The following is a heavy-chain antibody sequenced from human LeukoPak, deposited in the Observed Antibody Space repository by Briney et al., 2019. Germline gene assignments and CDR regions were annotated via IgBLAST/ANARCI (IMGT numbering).Heavy chain of an antibody. V-gene: IGHV1-69*05. Sequence: ASVKVSCKASGGTFSSYAISWVRQAPGQGLEWMGGIIPIFGTANYAQKFQGRVTITTDESTSTAYMELSSLRSEDTAVYYCASHQSSGYYFRPQFDYWGQGTLVTVSS. D-gene: IGHD3-22*01. CDR1: GGTFSSYA. J-gene: IGHJ4*02. CDR3: ASHQSSGYYFRPQFDY. CDR2: IIPIFGTA.